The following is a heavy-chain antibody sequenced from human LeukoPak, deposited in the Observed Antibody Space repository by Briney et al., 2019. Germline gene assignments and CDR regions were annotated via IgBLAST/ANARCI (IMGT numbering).Heavy chain of an antibody. D-gene: IGHD1-26*01. Sequence: GGSLRLSCAASGFTFSSYWMSWVRQAPGKGLEWVSAISGSGGSTYYADSVKGRLTISRDNSKNTLYLQMNSLRAEDTAVYYCAKDKRWELPTTLFDYWGQGTLVTVSS. V-gene: IGHV3-23*01. CDR3: AKDKRWELPTTLFDY. CDR2: ISGSGGST. CDR1: GFTFSSYW. J-gene: IGHJ4*02.